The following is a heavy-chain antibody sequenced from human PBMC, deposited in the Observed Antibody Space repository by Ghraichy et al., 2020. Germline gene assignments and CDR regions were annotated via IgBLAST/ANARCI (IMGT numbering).Heavy chain of an antibody. D-gene: IGHD7-27*01. V-gene: IGHV3-23*01. CDR2: VTTSGNT. J-gene: IGHJ3*02. CDR1: GFTSSNYA. CDR3: AKKLPGVYTFDI. Sequence: GESLNISCAASGFTSSNYAMSWVRQAPGKGPEWVSLVTTSGNTYYADSVKGRFTTSRDNSKNTVYLQMNNLRAEDTAVYYCAKKLPGVYTFDIWGQGTMVTVSS.